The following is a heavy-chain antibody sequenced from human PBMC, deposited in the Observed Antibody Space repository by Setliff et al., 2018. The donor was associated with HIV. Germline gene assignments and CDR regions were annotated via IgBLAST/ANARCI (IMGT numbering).Heavy chain of an antibody. CDR3: ARVFPHPYGNSWFDT. CDR2: VYHSGTT. V-gene: IGHV4-38-2*01. J-gene: IGHJ5*02. D-gene: IGHD3-16*01. Sequence: SETLSLTCAVSGYSISTAYYWGWIRQPPGKGLEWIGSVYHSGTTYYNPSLKSRVIMAVDTSKNEFSLKFSSVTAADTAVYYCARVFPHPYGNSWFDTWGQGILVTVSS. CDR1: GYSISTAYY.